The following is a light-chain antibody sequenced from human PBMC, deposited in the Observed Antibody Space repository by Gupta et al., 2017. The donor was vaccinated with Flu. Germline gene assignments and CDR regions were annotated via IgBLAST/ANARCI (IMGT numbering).Light chain of an antibody. CDR3: QQDDSSPQT. Sequence: DIVMTQSPDSLAVSLGERATIKCKSSQSVLYSSNNKNYLAWYQQTPGQPPKLLIYWASTRESGVPDRFSGSGSGTDFTLTISSLQAEDVAVYYCQQDDSSPQTFGQGTKVEIK. V-gene: IGKV4-1*01. CDR1: QSVLYSSNNKNY. J-gene: IGKJ1*01. CDR2: WAS.